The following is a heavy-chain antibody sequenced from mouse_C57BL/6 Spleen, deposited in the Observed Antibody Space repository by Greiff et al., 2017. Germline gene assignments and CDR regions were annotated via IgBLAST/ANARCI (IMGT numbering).Heavy chain of an antibody. Sequence: QVQLQQSGAELVRPGSSVKLSCQASGYTFTSSWMHWVKQRPIQGLEWIGNIDPSDSETHYNQKFKDKATLTVDKSSSTAYMQLSSLTSEDSAVYYCARAQDYAMDYWGQGTSVTVSS. D-gene: IGHD3-2*02. CDR1: GYTFTSSW. J-gene: IGHJ4*01. CDR3: ARAQDYAMDY. CDR2: IDPSDSET. V-gene: IGHV1-52*01.